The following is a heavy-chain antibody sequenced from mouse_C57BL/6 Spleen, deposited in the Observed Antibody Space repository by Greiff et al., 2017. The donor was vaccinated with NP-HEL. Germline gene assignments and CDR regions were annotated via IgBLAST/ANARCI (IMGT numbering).Heavy chain of an antibody. CDR1: GYTFTDYY. Sequence: EVQLQQSGPELVKPGASVKISCKASGYTFTDYYMNWVKQSHGKSLEWIGDINPNNGGTSYNQKFKGKATLTVDKSSSTAYMELRSLTSEDSAVYYCAREGYYGDYWGQGTTLPVSS. J-gene: IGHJ2*01. D-gene: IGHD1-1*01. V-gene: IGHV1-26*01. CDR3: AREGYYGDY. CDR2: INPNNGGT.